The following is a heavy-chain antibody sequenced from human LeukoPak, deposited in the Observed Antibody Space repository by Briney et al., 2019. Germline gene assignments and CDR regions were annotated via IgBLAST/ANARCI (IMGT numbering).Heavy chain of an antibody. J-gene: IGHJ3*02. CDR3: ARGNYDFWSGYRDAFDI. V-gene: IGHV4-39*07. CDR1: GGSIRSSSYY. Sequence: PSETLSLTCTVSGGSIRSSSYYWGWIRQPPGKGLEWIGNIYYSGSTYYNPSLKSRVTISVDTSKNQFSLKLSSVTAADTAVYYCARGNYDFWSGYRDAFDIWGQGTMVTVSS. CDR2: IYYSGST. D-gene: IGHD3-3*01.